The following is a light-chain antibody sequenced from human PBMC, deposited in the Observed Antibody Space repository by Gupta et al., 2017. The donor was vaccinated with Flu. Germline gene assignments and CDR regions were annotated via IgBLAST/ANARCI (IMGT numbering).Light chain of an antibody. Sequence: DIVMTQSPDSLAVSLGEKAPLNCRSSRNLLYSYNNKNYIAWYQQKAGQPPKLLVYWASIRESGVPDRFTGRRAGNDFTLTSSSLQAEDVAVYYCQQVSSSTYTFGQGTKLEIK. CDR3: QQVSSSTYT. V-gene: IGKV4-1*01. CDR2: WAS. J-gene: IGKJ2*01. CDR1: RNLLYSYNNKNY.